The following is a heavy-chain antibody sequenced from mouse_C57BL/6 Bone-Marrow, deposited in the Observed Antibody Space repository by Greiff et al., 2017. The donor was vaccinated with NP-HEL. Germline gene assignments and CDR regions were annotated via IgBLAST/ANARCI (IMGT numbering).Heavy chain of an antibody. Sequence: VQLQQSGAELVRPGTSEKLSCKASGYTFTSYWMHWVKQRPGQGLEWIGVIDPSDSYTNYNQKFKGKATLTVDQSSSTAYMQLSSLTSEDSAVYYCARGGYFDYWGQGTTLTVSS. V-gene: IGHV1-59*01. CDR1: GYTFTSYW. CDR2: IDPSDSYT. J-gene: IGHJ2*01. CDR3: ARGGYFDY.